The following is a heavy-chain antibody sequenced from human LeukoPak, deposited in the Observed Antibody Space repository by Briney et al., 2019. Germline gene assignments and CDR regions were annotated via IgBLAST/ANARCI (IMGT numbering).Heavy chain of an antibody. CDR1: GGSISSTNW. J-gene: IGHJ4*02. CDR2: VHLSGRT. V-gene: IGHV4-4*02. Sequence: SETLSLTCGVSGGSISSTNWWTWVRQPPEEGLEWIGEVHLSGRTNYNPSLESRVTMSVDMSENHISLKLTSVTAADTAVYYCAREGGPYRPLDYSGQGTLVTVSS. CDR3: AREGGPYRPLDY.